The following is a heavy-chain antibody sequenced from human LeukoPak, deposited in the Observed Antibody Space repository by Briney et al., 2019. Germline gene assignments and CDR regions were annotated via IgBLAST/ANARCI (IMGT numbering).Heavy chain of an antibody. CDR3: AGDPRDGYNSYFDY. CDR1: GFTFSSYS. V-gene: IGHV3-21*01. Sequence: GGSLRLSCAASGFTFSSYSMNWVRQAPGKGLEWVSSISSSSSYIYYADSVKGRFTISRDNAKNSLYLQMNSLRAEDTAVYYCAGDPRDGYNSYFDYWGQGTLVTVSS. D-gene: IGHD5-24*01. CDR2: ISSSSSYI. J-gene: IGHJ4*02.